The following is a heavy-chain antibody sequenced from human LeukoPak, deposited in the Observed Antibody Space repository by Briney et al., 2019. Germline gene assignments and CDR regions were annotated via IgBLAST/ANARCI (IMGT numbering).Heavy chain of an antibody. J-gene: IGHJ5*02. Sequence: GASVKVSCKASGYTFTSYGISWVRQAPGQGLEWMGGIIPIFGTANYAQKFQGRVTITADESTSTAYMELSSLRSEDTAVYYCVWAAAAPMNWFDPWGQGTLVTVSS. CDR2: IIPIFGTA. D-gene: IGHD6-13*01. CDR3: VWAAAAPMNWFDP. CDR1: GYTFTSYG. V-gene: IGHV1-69*13.